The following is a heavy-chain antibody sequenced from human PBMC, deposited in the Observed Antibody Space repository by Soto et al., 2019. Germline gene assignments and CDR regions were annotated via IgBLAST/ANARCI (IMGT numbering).Heavy chain of an antibody. V-gene: IGHV1-8*01. CDR3: ARGRFRRTWFDP. Sequence: QVQLVQSGAEVKKPGASVKVSCKASGYTFTNYDIHWVRRATGQGLEWMGWMNPDSGNTGQSKQFQGRVTMTRDTSISTAYMELSSLRSEDTAVYYCARGRFRRTWFDPWGQGTLVTVSS. J-gene: IGHJ5*02. D-gene: IGHD3-16*01. CDR2: MNPDSGNT. CDR1: GYTFTNYD.